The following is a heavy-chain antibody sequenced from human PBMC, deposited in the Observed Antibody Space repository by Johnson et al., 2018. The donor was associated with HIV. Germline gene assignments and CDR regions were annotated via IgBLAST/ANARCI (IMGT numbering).Heavy chain of an antibody. D-gene: IGHD3-16*01. V-gene: IGHV3-30-3*01. CDR1: GFTFSSYA. CDR3: AKDLWGFDAFDI. Sequence: QVQLVESGGGVVQPGRSLRLSCAASGFTFSSYAMHWVRQAPGKGLEWVAVISYDGSNKYYADSVKGRFTISRDNSKNTLYLQMNSLRAEDTAVYYCAKDLWGFDAFDIWGQGTIVTVSS. CDR2: ISYDGSNK. J-gene: IGHJ3*02.